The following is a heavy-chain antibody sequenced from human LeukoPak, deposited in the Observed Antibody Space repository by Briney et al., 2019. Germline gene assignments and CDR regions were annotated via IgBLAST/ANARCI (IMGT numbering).Heavy chain of an antibody. D-gene: IGHD3-10*01. Sequence: PSETLSLTCTVSGGSISSYYWSWVRQPAGKGLEWIGRIYASGDTNYNPSLKGRVTMTVDTSKNQFSLKLSSVTAADTAVYYCARVEPGSYYNPFDYWGQGTLVTVSS. CDR3: ARVEPGSYYNPFDY. CDR1: GGSISSYY. V-gene: IGHV4-4*07. CDR2: IYASGDT. J-gene: IGHJ4*02.